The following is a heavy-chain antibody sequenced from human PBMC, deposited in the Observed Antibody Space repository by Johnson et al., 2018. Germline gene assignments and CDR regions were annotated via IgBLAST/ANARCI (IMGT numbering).Heavy chain of an antibody. CDR3: ARDAMYDRSGYDACDI. J-gene: IGHJ3*02. CDR1: GLTFSSYW. Sequence: VQLQESGGGLVQPGGSLRLSCAASGLTFSSYWMHWVRQAPGKGLEWVSSIGPSSWSAASVKGRFPISRDNTKNSLYFQMNSLRAEDTAVYYCARDAMYDRSGYDACDIWGQGTMVTVSS. CDR2: IGPSS. D-gene: IGHD3-22*01. V-gene: IGHV3-69-1*01.